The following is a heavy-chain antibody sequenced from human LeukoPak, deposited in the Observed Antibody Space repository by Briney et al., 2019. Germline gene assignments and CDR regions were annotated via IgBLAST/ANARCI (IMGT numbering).Heavy chain of an antibody. Sequence: SETLSLTCTVSGGSISSSSYYWGWIRQPPGKGLEWIGSIYYSGSTYYNPSLKSRVTISVDTSKNQFSLKLTSVTAADTAVYYCARVSRAAGYRGYYYYYYMDVWGKGTTVTVSS. CDR2: IYYSGST. CDR3: ARVSRAAGYRGYYYYYYMDV. D-gene: IGHD6-13*01. CDR1: GGSISSSSYY. J-gene: IGHJ6*03. V-gene: IGHV4-39*07.